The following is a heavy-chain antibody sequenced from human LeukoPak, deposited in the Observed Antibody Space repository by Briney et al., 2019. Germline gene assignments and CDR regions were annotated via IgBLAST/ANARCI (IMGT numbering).Heavy chain of an antibody. CDR1: GFTFSDYY. Sequence: GGSLRLSCAASGFTFSDYYMSWIRQAPGKGLEWVSYISSSGSTIYYADSVKGRFTISRDNAKNSLYLQMNSLRAEDTAVYYCARVAENYDILTGYPDYWGQGTLVTVSS. CDR3: ARVAENYDILTGYPDY. D-gene: IGHD3-9*01. J-gene: IGHJ4*02. V-gene: IGHV3-11*01. CDR2: ISSSGSTI.